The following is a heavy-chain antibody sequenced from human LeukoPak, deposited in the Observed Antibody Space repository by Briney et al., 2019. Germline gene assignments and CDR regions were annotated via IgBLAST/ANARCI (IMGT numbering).Heavy chain of an antibody. Sequence: SETLSLTCTVSGGSISIYYCSWIRQPPGKGLEWIGYIYYSGSTNYNPSLKSRVTISVDTSKNQFSLKLSSVTAADTAVYYCARKASYYYYYGMDVWGQGTTVTVSS. CDR3: ARKASYYYYYGMDV. CDR1: GGSISIYY. J-gene: IGHJ6*02. V-gene: IGHV4-59*01. CDR2: IYYSGST.